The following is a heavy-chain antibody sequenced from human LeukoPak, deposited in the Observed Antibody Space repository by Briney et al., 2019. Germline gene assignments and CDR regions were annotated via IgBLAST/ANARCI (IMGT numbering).Heavy chain of an antibody. CDR1: GFTFSSYA. CDR2: ISYDGSNK. V-gene: IGHV3-30*01. CDR3: ARAESSSGYRFDP. J-gene: IGHJ5*02. Sequence: GGSLRLSCAASGFTFSSYAMHWVRQAPGKGLEWVAVISYDGSNKYYADSVKGRFTISRDNSKNTLYLQMNSLRAEDTAVYYCARAESSSGYRFDPWGQGTLVTVSS. D-gene: IGHD3-22*01.